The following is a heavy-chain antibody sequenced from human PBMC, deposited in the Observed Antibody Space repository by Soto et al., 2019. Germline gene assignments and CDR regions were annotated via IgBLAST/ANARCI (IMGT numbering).Heavy chain of an antibody. CDR1: GFTFNIYP. J-gene: IGHJ4*02. CDR2: VSSGGVNT. Sequence: GGSLRLSCAASGFTFNIYPMSWVRQAPGKGLEWVSSVSSGGVNTFYADSVKGRFTISRDNSKNTLYLQMNSLRAEDTAVYYCANKGWELPFWPLDYWGQGTLVTVSS. CDR3: ANKGWELPFWPLDY. D-gene: IGHD1-26*01. V-gene: IGHV3-23*01.